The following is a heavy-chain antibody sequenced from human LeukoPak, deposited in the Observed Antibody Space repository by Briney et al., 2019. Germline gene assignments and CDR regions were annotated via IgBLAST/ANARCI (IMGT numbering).Heavy chain of an antibody. CDR1: GYTFISYG. D-gene: IGHD2-15*01. Sequence: ASVKVSCKASGYTFISYGISWVRQAPGQGLEWMGWISAYNGKTNYVQKLQGRVTMTTDTSTSTAYMELRSLRSDDTAVFYCARAPHVFRGGEGGFDPWGQGTLVTVSS. CDR3: ARAPHVFRGGEGGFDP. V-gene: IGHV1-18*01. J-gene: IGHJ5*02. CDR2: ISAYNGKT.